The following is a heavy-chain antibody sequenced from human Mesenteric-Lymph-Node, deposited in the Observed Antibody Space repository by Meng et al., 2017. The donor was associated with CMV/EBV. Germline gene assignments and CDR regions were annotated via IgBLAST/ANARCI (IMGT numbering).Heavy chain of an antibody. CDR3: AKAHYDFWTGYYFDY. Sequence: SLKISCAASGFSFDDHAMHWVRQAPGKGLEWVSGISWNSGSIGYADSVKGRFTISRDNAKNSLYLQMNSLRTEDMALYYCAKAHYDFWTGYYFDYWGQGALVTVSS. CDR2: ISWNSGSI. V-gene: IGHV3-9*03. CDR1: GFSFDDHA. D-gene: IGHD3-3*01. J-gene: IGHJ4*02.